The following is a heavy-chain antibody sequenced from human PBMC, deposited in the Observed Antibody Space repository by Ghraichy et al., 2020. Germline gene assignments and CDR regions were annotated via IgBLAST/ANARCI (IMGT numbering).Heavy chain of an antibody. J-gene: IGHJ4*02. Sequence: SETLSLTCSVSGGSISSGSYYWGWIRQPPGKGLEWIGSIYHTGDTYYKPSLKSRVAISIDTSKNQFSLRLTSVTAADTAVYYCARHGGGVLYYFDYWGQGTLVTVSS. D-gene: IGHD3-16*01. CDR3: ARHGGGVLYYFDY. CDR2: IYHTGDT. CDR1: GGSISSGSYY. V-gene: IGHV4-39*01.